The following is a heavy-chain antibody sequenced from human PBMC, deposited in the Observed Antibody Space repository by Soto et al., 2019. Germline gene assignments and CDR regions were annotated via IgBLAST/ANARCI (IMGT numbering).Heavy chain of an antibody. Sequence: ASVKVSCKASGYTFTSYAMHWVRQAPGQRLEWMGWTNAGNGNTKYSQKFQGRVTITRDTSASTAYMELSSLRSEDTAVYYCASRGNFGLTYGMDVWGQGTTVTVSS. J-gene: IGHJ6*02. V-gene: IGHV1-3*01. CDR2: TNAGNGNT. CDR3: ASRGNFGLTYGMDV. D-gene: IGHD3-3*01. CDR1: GYTFTSYA.